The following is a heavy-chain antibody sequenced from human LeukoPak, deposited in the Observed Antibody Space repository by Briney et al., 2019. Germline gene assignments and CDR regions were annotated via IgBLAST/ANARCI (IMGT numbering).Heavy chain of an antibody. CDR1: GGSISSYY. CDR3: ARGRRDGYATTGYYFDY. J-gene: IGHJ4*02. Sequence: PETLSLTCTVSGGSISSYYWSWIRQPPGKGLEWIGYIYYSGSTNYNPSLKSRVTISVDTSKNQFSLKLSSVTAADTAVYYCARGRRDGYATTGYYFDYWGQGTLVTVSS. CDR2: IYYSGST. V-gene: IGHV4-59*01. D-gene: IGHD5-24*01.